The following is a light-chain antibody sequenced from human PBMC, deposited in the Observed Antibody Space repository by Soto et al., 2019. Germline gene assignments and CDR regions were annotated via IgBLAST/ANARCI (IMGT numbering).Light chain of an antibody. CDR3: QQYNNWPRT. CDR1: QSVSSN. J-gene: IGKJ1*01. CDR2: GAS. V-gene: IGKV3-15*01. Sequence: EIVMTQSPLTLSASPGERAIFPCRASQSVSSNLAWYQQKPGQAPRLLIYGASTRATGIPARFSGSGSGTEFTLTISSLQSEDFAVYYCQQYNNWPRTFGQGTKVDI.